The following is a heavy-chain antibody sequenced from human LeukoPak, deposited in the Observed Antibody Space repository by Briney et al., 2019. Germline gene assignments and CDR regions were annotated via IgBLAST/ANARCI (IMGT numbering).Heavy chain of an antibody. V-gene: IGHV3-7*05. Sequence: GGSLRLSCVASGFTVSSNYMSWVRQAPGKGLEWVANIKKDGSENSYMDSVKGRFTISRDNAKNSPYLQMNTLRAEDTALYYCARFYYGSGSYYYYYYGMDVWGQGTTVTVSS. CDR3: ARFYYGSGSYYYYYYGMDV. CDR2: IKKDGSEN. CDR1: GFTVSSNY. D-gene: IGHD3-10*01. J-gene: IGHJ6*02.